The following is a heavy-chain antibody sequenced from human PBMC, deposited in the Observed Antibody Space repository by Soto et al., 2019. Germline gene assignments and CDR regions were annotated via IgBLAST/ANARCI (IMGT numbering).Heavy chain of an antibody. CDR2: IWYDGSNK. Sequence: QVQLVESGGGVVQPGRSLRLSCAASGFTFSSCGMHWVRQAPGKGLEWVAVIWYDGSNKYYADSVKCRFTISRDNSKNTLYLQMNSLRAEDTAVYYCARDDYGDYGLSGYWRQGTLVTVSS. V-gene: IGHV3-33*01. CDR3: ARDDYGDYGLSGY. D-gene: IGHD4-17*01. CDR1: GFTFSSCG. J-gene: IGHJ4*02.